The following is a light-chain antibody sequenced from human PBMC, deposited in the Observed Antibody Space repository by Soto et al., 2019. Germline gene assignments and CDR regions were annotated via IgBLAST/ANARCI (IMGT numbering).Light chain of an antibody. CDR3: AAWDDSLNGPV. CDR1: SSNIGSNA. CDR2: YDD. V-gene: IGLV1-36*01. Sequence: QSVLTQPPSVSEAPRQRVTISCSGTSSNIGSNAVNWYQQLPGKAPKLLIYYDDLLPSGVSDRFSGSKSGTSASLAISGLQSEDEAAYYCAAWDDSLNGPVFGGGTKVTVL. J-gene: IGLJ2*01.